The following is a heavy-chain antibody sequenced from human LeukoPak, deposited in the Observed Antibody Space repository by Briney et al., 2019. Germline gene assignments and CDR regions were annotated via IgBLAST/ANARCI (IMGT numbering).Heavy chain of an antibody. D-gene: IGHD3-10*01. V-gene: IGHV4-34*01. CDR3: ARGSSGSGSYYRHPQTPYFDY. CDR2: INHSGST. J-gene: IGHJ4*02. Sequence: PSETLSLTCAVYGGSFSGYYWSWIRQPPGKGLEWVGEINHSGSTNYNPSLKSLVTISVDTSKNQFSLKLSSVTAADTAVYYCARGSSGSGSYYRHPQTPYFDYWGQGTLVTVSS. CDR1: GGSFSGYY.